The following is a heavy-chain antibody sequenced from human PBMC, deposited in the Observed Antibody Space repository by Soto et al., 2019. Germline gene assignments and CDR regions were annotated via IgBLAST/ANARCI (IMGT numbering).Heavy chain of an antibody. D-gene: IGHD3-10*01. CDR2: IYPGDSDT. J-gene: IGHJ6*02. V-gene: IGHV5-51*01. CDR3: ARHSTMVRGQDHYGTDV. CDR1: GYSFTSYW. Sequence: GESLKISCKGSGYSFTSYWIGWVRQMPGKGLEWMGIIYPGDSDTRYSPSFQGQVTISADKSISTAYLQWSSLKASDTAMYYCARHSTMVRGQDHYGTDVWGQGTTVTVSS.